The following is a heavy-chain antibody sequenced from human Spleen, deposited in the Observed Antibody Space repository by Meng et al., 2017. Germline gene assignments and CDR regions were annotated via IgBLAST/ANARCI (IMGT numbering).Heavy chain of an antibody. V-gene: IGHV4-59*01. D-gene: IGHD3-3*01. CDR2: IYYSGTT. CDR3: ARGTYDLWSGYQYYNAFDI. Sequence: SETLSLTCTVSDYSISSAYYWGWIRQPPGKGLEWIGYIYYSGTTNYNPSLKSRLTTSVDTSQNQFSLKLSSVTAADTAVYYCARGTYDLWSGYQYYNAFDIWGQGTMVTVSS. J-gene: IGHJ3*02. CDR1: DYSISSAYY.